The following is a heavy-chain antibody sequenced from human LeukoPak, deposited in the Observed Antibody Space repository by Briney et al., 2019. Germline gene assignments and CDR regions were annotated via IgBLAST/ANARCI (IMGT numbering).Heavy chain of an antibody. Sequence: PGGSLRLSCAASGFNFHEYAMHWVRQAPGKGLEWVSSISFSGNYTFYADSVKGRFTISRDNAKNSLYLQMNALRAEDTAVYYCARDRSNYFRYWGQGIRVTVSS. CDR3: ARDRSNYFRY. CDR2: ISFSGNYT. J-gene: IGHJ4*02. V-gene: IGHV3-21*01. CDR1: GFNFHEYA. D-gene: IGHD4-11*01.